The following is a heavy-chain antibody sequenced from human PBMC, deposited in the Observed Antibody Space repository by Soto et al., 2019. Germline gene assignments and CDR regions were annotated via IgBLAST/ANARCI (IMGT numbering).Heavy chain of an antibody. D-gene: IGHD4-17*01. CDR2: ISAYNGNT. J-gene: IGHJ4*02. CDR1: GYTFSNYG. V-gene: IGHV1-18*01. CDR3: ARSHGDYAGY. Sequence: QVQLVQSGAEVKRPGASVRVSCKASGYTFSNYGVTWVRQAPGQGLEWMGWISAYNGNTNNAQKFHGRITMTTDTSTSTAYMELRSLRSDDTAVYYCARSHGDYAGYWGQGTLVTVSS.